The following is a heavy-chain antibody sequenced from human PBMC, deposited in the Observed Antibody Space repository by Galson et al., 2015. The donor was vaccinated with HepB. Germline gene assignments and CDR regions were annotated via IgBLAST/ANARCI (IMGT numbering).Heavy chain of an antibody. CDR1: GFNFRNHV. CDR2: LSGSGAIT. J-gene: IGHJ5*02. Sequence: SLRLSCAASGFNFRNHVMTWVRQAPGKGLEWVASLSGSGAITYYADSVKGRFTISRDNFNNRIFLQMKRLRVQDTALYYCAKESVSGTYDPHYADSWGQGNLVSVSA. CDR3: AKESVSGTYDPHYADS. V-gene: IGHV3-23*01. D-gene: IGHD1-26*01.